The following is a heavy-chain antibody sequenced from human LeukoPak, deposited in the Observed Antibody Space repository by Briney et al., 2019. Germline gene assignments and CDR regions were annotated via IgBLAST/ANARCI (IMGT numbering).Heavy chain of an antibody. D-gene: IGHD6-13*01. CDR1: GYTFTSYG. Sequence: ASVKVSCKASGYTFTSYGISWVRQAPGQGLEWMGWISAYNGNTNYAQKLQGRVTMTTDTSTSTACMELRSLRSDDTAVYYCARISSSNWYNERGAFDVWGQGTMVTVSS. J-gene: IGHJ3*01. V-gene: IGHV1-18*01. CDR3: ARISSSNWYNERGAFDV. CDR2: ISAYNGNT.